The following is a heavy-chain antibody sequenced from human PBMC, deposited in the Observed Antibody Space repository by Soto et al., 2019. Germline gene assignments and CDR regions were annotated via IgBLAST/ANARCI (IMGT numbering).Heavy chain of an antibody. CDR1: GFTFNVYG. V-gene: IGHV1-69*06. CDR2: LIPIYDEP. J-gene: IGHJ6*02. Sequence: QVQLVQSGAEVKNPGSSVRVSCKTSGFTFNVYGIHWVHQAPGQGLEWMGGLIPIYDEPNYAQKFQGRVTMTADKSTATVYLELNSLRSEDTAVYFCARVRDPHLDHYGLDVWGQGTTVTVSS. CDR3: ARVRDPHLDHYGLDV.